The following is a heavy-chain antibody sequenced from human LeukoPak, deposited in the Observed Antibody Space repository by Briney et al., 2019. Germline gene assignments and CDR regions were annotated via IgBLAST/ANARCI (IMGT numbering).Heavy chain of an antibody. CDR2: ISRSGSTI. CDR3: ARPYTAYAFDY. Sequence: GGSLRLSCAASGFTFSSYEMNWVRKAPGKGLEWISYISRSGSTIFYADSVEGRFTISRDNAKNSLYLQMNSLRAEDTAVYYCARPYTAYAFDYWGQGTLVTVSS. V-gene: IGHV3-48*03. D-gene: IGHD5-12*01. J-gene: IGHJ4*02. CDR1: GFTFSSYE.